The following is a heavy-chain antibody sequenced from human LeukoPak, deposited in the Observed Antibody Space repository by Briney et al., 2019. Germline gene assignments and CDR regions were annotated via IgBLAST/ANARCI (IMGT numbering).Heavy chain of an antibody. J-gene: IGHJ6*02. CDR3: ARVSGSGYYDYYGMGV. D-gene: IGHD5-12*01. CDR2: IYYSGST. CDR1: GGSISGYY. V-gene: IGHV4-59*01. Sequence: PSETLSLTCTVSGGSISGYYWSWIRQPPGKGLEWIGYIYYSGSTNYNPSLKSQVTISVDTSKNQFSLKLSSVTVADTAVYYCARVSGSGYYDYYGMGVWGQGTTVTVSS.